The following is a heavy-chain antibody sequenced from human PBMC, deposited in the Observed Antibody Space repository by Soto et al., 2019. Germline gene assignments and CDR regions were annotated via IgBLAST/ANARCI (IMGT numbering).Heavy chain of an antibody. J-gene: IGHJ4*02. CDR2: IYPRDSDT. D-gene: IGHD2-21*01. CDR3: ASGDGPHRFDY. Sequence: PXESLNLSWHCSGYTFTSYCSGLVLQMPGKGLEWMGIIYPRDSDTRYSPSFQGQVTISADKSISTAYLQWSSLKASDTAMYYCASGDGPHRFDYWGQGTLVTFSS. V-gene: IGHV5-51*01. CDR1: GYTFTSYC.